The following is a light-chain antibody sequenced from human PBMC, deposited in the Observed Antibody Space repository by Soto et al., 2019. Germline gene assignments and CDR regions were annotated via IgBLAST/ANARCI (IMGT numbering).Light chain of an antibody. CDR1: SSVVGGYNY. V-gene: IGLV2-14*03. J-gene: IGLJ1*01. CDR2: DVS. Sequence: QSVLTQPASVSGSPGQSFTISCTGTSSVVGGYNYVTWYQQRRAKALKVMIYDVSNRPSGVSNRFSGSKSGNTASLTISGLQVKDEADYYCYSYTRSSTYVFGTGFKVTVL. CDR3: YSYTRSSTYV.